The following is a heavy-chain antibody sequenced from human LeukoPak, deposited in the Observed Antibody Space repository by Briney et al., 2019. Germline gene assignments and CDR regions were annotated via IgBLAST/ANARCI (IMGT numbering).Heavy chain of an antibody. Sequence: SETLSLTCTVSGGSISSGDYYWSWIRPPPGKGLEGIAYMYYSGSTYYNPSLKSRVTQSADTSKNQLSLKLSSVTAADTAVYYCARPYYYESRIDPWGQGILGTVSS. CDR3: ARPYYYESRIDP. V-gene: IGHV4-30-4*01. CDR1: GGSISSGDYY. CDR2: MYYSGST. D-gene: IGHD3-22*01. J-gene: IGHJ5*02.